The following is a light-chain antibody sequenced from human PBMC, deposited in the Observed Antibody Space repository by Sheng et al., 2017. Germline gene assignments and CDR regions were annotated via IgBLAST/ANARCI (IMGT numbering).Light chain of an antibody. CDR3: QQSYSTPFT. CDR2: AAS. J-gene: IGKJ3*01. CDR1: QSISSY. Sequence: DIQMTQSPSSLSASVGDRVTITCRASQSISSYLNWYQQKQGKAPKLLIYAASSLQSGVPSRFSGSGSGTDFTLTISSLQPEDFATYYCQQSYSTPFTFGPGTESGYQT. V-gene: IGKV1-39*01.